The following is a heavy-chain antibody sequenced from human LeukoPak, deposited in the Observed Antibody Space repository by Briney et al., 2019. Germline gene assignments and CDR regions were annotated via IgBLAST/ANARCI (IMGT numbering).Heavy chain of an antibody. CDR3: AKDWGPAARSYYFDY. V-gene: IGHV3-30*02. Sequence: GGSLRLSCAASGFTFSSYGMHWVRQAPGKGLEWVAFIQYDGSNKYYADSVKGRFTISRDNSKNTLYLQMNSLRAEDTAVYYCAKDWGPAARSYYFDYWGQGTLVTVSS. D-gene: IGHD2-2*01. CDR1: GFTFSSYG. J-gene: IGHJ4*02. CDR2: IQYDGSNK.